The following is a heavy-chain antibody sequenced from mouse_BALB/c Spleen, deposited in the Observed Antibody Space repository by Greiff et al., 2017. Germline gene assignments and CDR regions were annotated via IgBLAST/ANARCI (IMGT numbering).Heavy chain of an antibody. CDR1: GFTFSSFG. J-gene: IGHJ2*01. V-gene: IGHV5-17*02. D-gene: IGHD2-3*01. CDR2: ISSGSSTI. CDR3: ARGWLPHYFDY. Sequence: EVMLVESGGGLVQPGGSRKLSCAASGFTFSSFGMHWVRQAPEKGLEWVAYISSGSSTIYYADTVKGRFTISRDNPKNTLFLQMTSLRSEDTAMYYCARGWLPHYFDYWGQGTTLTVSS.